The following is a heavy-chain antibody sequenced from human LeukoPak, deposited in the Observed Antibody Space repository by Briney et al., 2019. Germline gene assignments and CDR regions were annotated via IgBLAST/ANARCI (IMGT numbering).Heavy chain of an antibody. V-gene: IGHV3-33*01. CDR2: IWYDGSNK. Sequence: AVIWYDGSNKYYADSVKGRFTISRDNSKNTLYLQMNSLRAEDTAVYYCARDQGGIAAAGKGETNWFDPWGQGTLVTVSS. D-gene: IGHD6-13*01. CDR3: ARDQGGIAAAGKGETNWFDP. J-gene: IGHJ5*02.